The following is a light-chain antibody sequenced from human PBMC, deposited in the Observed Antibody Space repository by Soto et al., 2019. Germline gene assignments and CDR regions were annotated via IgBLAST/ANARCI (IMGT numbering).Light chain of an antibody. CDR2: GAS. J-gene: IGKJ4*01. CDR3: QQYGKLPVT. Sequence: DIVLTQSPGTLSLSPGEGATLSCMASQSVMSRYIAWYQQRPGQAPKLLIYGASNRDTGAPERISGSGSGTEFTLTISKLEPEDFAMYYCQQYGKLPVTFGGGTKVEIK. CDR1: QSVMSRY. V-gene: IGKV3-20*01.